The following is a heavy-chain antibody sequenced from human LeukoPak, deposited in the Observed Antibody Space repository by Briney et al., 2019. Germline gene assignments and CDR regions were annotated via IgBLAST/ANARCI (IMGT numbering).Heavy chain of an antibody. CDR2: ITAGHYPT. CDR3: TKDPNGDYVGAFDP. D-gene: IGHD4-17*01. V-gene: IGHV3-23*01. J-gene: IGHJ5*02. Sequence: HPGGSLRLSCAASGFSFSSFAMTWVRQAPGKGLEWVSSITAGHYPTHNTDSVKGRFTISRDNSKNTLYLQMNSLRADDTAVYYCTKDPNGDYVGAFDPWGQGTLVTVSS. CDR1: GFSFSSFA.